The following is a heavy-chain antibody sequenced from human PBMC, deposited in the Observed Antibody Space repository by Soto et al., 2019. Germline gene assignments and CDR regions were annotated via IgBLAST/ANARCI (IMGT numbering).Heavy chain of an antibody. Sequence: GGSLRLSCAASGFTVSSNYMSWVRQAPGKGLEWVSVIYSGGSTYYADSVKGRFTISRDNSKNTLYLQMNSLRAEDTAVYYCARETYYYDSSGYYDYWGEGTLVTVS. J-gene: IGHJ4*02. CDR2: IYSGGST. D-gene: IGHD3-22*01. V-gene: IGHV3-53*01. CDR1: GFTVSSNY. CDR3: ARETYYYDSSGYYDY.